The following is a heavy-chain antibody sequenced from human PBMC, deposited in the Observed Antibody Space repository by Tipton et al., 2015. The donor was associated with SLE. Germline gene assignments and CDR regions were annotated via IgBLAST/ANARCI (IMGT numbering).Heavy chain of an antibody. Sequence: TLSLTCTVSGYFISSGYYWGWIRQPPGKGLEWIGIAYHSGSTYYNPSLESRVTISIDTSKNQFSLKLTSVTAADTAVYFCARDRSSVSGWGQGTQVIVSP. V-gene: IGHV4-38-2*02. CDR1: GYFISSGYY. CDR2: AYHSGST. J-gene: IGHJ4*02. CDR3: ARDRSSVSG. D-gene: IGHD5/OR15-5a*01.